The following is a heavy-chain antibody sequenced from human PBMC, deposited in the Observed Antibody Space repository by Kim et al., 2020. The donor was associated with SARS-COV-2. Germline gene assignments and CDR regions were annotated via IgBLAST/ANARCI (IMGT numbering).Heavy chain of an antibody. CDR1: GYTFSSYS. Sequence: ASVKVSCTASGYTFSSYSLSWVQQAPGQGLEWMGWIIPYNGKTNYAENLQVRLTMTADTSTSTAYMELRSLRSDDTAVYYCARFWGNWNYLDNYWGQGTLVTVSS. CDR3: ARFWGNWNYLDNY. CDR2: IIPYNGKT. J-gene: IGHJ4*02. D-gene: IGHD1-7*01. V-gene: IGHV1-18*01.